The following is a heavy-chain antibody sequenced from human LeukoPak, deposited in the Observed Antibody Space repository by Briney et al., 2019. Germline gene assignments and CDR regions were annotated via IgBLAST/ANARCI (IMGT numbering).Heavy chain of an antibody. V-gene: IGHV4-59*08. CDR1: GDSLCNYY. J-gene: IGHJ4*02. CDR3: ARGARAGYNLEPFDY. Sequence: SETLSLTCTVSGDSLCNYYWTWIRQPPGKGLEWIGYIYYSGSTNYNPSLKSRVTISVDTLKNQFSLNLTSVTAADTAVYYCARGARAGYNLEPFDYWGQGTLVTVSS. CDR2: IYYSGST. D-gene: IGHD5-24*01.